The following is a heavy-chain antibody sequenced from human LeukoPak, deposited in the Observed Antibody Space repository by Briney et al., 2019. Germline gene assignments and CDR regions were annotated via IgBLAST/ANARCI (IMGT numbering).Heavy chain of an antibody. Sequence: SVKVSGKASGGTLRSYAISWVREAPGQGLEWMGGIIPIFGTANYAQKFQGRVTITTDESTSTAYIELSSLTSEHTDVYYCARGVVPAARYYYYYMDVWGKGTTVTVSS. CDR2: IIPIFGTA. J-gene: IGHJ6*03. D-gene: IGHD2-2*01. CDR3: ARGVVPAARYYYYYMDV. V-gene: IGHV1-69*05. CDR1: GGTLRSYA.